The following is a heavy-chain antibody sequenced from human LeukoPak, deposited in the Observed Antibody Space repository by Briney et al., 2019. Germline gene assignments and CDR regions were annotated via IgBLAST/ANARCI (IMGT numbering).Heavy chain of an antibody. D-gene: IGHD5-24*01. V-gene: IGHV4-30-2*01. CDR3: ARARDGYNYDY. CDR2: IYHSGST. J-gene: IGHJ4*02. Sequence: PSQNLSLTCAVSGGSISSGGYSWSWIGQPPGKGLEWIGYIYHSGSTYYNPSLKSRVTISVDRSKNQFSLKLSSVTAADTAVYYCARARDGYNYDYWGQGTLVTVSS. CDR1: GGSISSGGYS.